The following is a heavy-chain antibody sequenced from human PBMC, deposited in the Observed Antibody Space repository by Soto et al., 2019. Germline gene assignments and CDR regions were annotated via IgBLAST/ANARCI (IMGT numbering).Heavy chain of an antibody. V-gene: IGHV4-61*01. CDR3: ARGPVYDGMDV. Sequence: QVQLQESGPGLVKPSETLSLTCTVSGGSVSSGSYYWSWIRQPPGKGLEWIGYIYYSGSTNYNPSLQSRVTISVDTSKNQFSLKLSSVTAADTAVYYCARGPVYDGMDVWGQGTTVTVSS. D-gene: IGHD4-4*01. J-gene: IGHJ6*02. CDR2: IYYSGST. CDR1: GGSVSSGSYY.